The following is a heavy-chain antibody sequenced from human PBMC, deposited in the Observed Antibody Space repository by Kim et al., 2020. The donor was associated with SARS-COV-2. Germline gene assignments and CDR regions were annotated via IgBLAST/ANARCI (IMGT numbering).Heavy chain of an antibody. J-gene: IGHJ6*02. Sequence: SETLSLTCAVSGGSISSSNWWSWVRQPPGKGLEWIGEIYHSGSNNYNPSLKSRVTISVDKSKNQFSLQLSCVTAADTAVYYCARVNSSGWYGRNYYGMDVWGRGTTVTVSS. CDR1: GGSISSSNW. D-gene: IGHD6-19*01. CDR3: ARVNSSGWYGRNYYGMDV. CDR2: IYHSGSN. V-gene: IGHV4-4*02.